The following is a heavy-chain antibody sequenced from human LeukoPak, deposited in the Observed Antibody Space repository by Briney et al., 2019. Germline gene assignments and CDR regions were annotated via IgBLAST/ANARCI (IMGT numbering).Heavy chain of an antibody. D-gene: IGHD5-18*01. Sequence: GGSLRLSCAASGFTFSSYGMHWVRQAPGKGLEWVAVISYDGSNKYYADSVKGRFTISRDNSKNTLYLQMNSLRAEDTAVYYCAKDFVDTAMVYWYFDLWGRGTLVTVSS. CDR2: ISYDGSNK. CDR3: AKDFVDTAMVYWYFDL. CDR1: GFTFSSYG. J-gene: IGHJ2*01. V-gene: IGHV3-30*18.